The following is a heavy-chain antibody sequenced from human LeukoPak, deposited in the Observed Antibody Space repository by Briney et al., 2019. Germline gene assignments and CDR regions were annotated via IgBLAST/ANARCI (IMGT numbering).Heavy chain of an antibody. CDR1: GGSILGSTYY. J-gene: IGHJ4*02. V-gene: IGHV4-39*07. CDR2: IYYSGST. Sequence: SETLSLTCTVSGGSILGSTYYWAWIRQPPGKGLEWIGSIYYSGSTYYNPSLKSRVTISADTSKNQFSLKLSSVTAADTAVYYCARDGDYWGQGTLVTVSS. CDR3: ARDGDY.